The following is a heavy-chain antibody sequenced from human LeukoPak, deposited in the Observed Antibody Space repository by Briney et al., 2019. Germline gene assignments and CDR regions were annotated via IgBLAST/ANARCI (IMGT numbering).Heavy chain of an antibody. CDR1: GGSIYRSSYY. J-gene: IGHJ5*02. D-gene: IGHD6-13*01. V-gene: IGHV4-39*01. CDR3: ARGKVAADTWFDH. CDR2: IYYSGST. Sequence: SETLSLTCTVSGGSIYRSSYYCGWIRQPPGKGLEWIGSIYYSGSTYYNPSLKSRVTISVATSKDQFSLKVSSVTAADTAVYYSARGKVAADTWFDHWGQGTLVTVSS.